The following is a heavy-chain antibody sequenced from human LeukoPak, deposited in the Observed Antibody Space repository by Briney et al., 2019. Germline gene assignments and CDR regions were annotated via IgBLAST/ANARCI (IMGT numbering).Heavy chain of an antibody. Sequence: GGSLRLSCAASGFTFSSYWMNWVRQAPGKGLVWVSRINSDGSNTKYADSVKGRFTISRDNAKNTLYLQMNSLRGEDTAVYYCAKDHGSSSWYYFDYWGQGTLVTVSS. CDR1: GFTFSSYW. CDR3: AKDHGSSSWYYFDY. D-gene: IGHD6-13*01. CDR2: INSDGSNT. J-gene: IGHJ4*02. V-gene: IGHV3-74*01.